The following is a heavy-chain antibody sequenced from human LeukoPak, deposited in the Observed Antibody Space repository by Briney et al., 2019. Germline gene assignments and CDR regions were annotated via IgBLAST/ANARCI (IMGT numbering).Heavy chain of an antibody. D-gene: IGHD1-1*01. CDR3: ARGGTY. Sequence: GGSLRLSCAASGFTFSNYEMNWVRQATGKGLEWVSYIGGSGSTKYYAESVKGRFTISRDNAKNSLYLQMTSLRVEDTAVYYCARGGTYWGQGTLVTVSS. J-gene: IGHJ4*02. CDR1: GFTFSNYE. V-gene: IGHV3-48*03. CDR2: IGGSGSTK.